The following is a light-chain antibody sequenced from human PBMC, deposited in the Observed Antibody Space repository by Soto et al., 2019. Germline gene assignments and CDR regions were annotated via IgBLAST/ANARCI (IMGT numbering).Light chain of an antibody. J-gene: IGKJ1*01. V-gene: IGKV4-1*01. Sequence: DIVMTQSPDSLAVSLGERATINCKSSQSGLYSSNNQNYLAWYQQKPGQPPKLLIYWASTRKSGVPDRFSGIGDRTDCSITSSRLQLENVAVYYGQQYYSDWWTCGQGTKVEI. CDR3: QQYYSDWWT. CDR1: QSGLYSSNNQNY. CDR2: WAS.